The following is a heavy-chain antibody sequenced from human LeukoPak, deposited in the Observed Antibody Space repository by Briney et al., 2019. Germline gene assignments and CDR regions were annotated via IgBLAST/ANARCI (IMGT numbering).Heavy chain of an antibody. CDR3: ARLGKLDGYVLDY. V-gene: IGHV4-59*08. D-gene: IGHD5-24*01. CDR1: GGSISGYY. CDR2: IYNSATT. Sequence: SETLSLTCTVSGGSISGYYWSWIRQPPGKGLEWLAYIYNSATTNYSPSLKSRRSISVDASKNQISLNLSSVTAADTALYYCARLGKLDGYVLDYWGQGTLVTVSS. J-gene: IGHJ4*02.